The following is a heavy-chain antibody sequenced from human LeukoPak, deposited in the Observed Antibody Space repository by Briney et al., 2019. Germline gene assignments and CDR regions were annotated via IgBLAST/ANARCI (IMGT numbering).Heavy chain of an antibody. D-gene: IGHD3/OR15-3a*01. CDR1: GGSISSSSYY. J-gene: IGHJ4*02. CDR2: LFYSGST. Sequence: SETLSLTCTVSGGSISSSSYYWGWIRQPPGKGLEWIGSLFYSGSTYYNPSLKSRVPMSVNTSKNQFSLKLRSVTAADTAVYYCARGSLDYYFDYWGQGTLVTVSS. CDR3: ARGSLDYYFDY. V-gene: IGHV4-39*01.